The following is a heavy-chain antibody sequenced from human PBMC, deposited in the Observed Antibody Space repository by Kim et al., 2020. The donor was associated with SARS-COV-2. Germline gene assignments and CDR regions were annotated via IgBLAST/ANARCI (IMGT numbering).Heavy chain of an antibody. V-gene: IGHV3-74*01. J-gene: IGHJ5*01. D-gene: IGHD1-7*01. CDR3: ASAGNYRFDS. CDR2: I. Sequence: ITYTDSVNDRFTFARDNTKNTLCLQMHSLRVEDTAVYYCASAGNYRFDSWGQGTLVTVSS.